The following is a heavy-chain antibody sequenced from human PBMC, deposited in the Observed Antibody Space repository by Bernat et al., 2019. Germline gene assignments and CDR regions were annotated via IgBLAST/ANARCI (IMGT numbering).Heavy chain of an antibody. CDR1: GFTFSFYA. CDR2: IGGGGGDI. V-gene: IGHV3-23*01. Sequence: EVQLSESGGGLVQPGGSLRLSCEVSGFTFSFYAMNWVRQAPGKGLEWVSSIGGGGGDIYYPDSVRGRFTISRDNSKNTLYLQMNSLRAEDTAIYYCAKDMRGYYRPSDYWGQRTLVTVSS. D-gene: IGHD3-22*01. J-gene: IGHJ4*02. CDR3: AKDMRGYYRPSDY.